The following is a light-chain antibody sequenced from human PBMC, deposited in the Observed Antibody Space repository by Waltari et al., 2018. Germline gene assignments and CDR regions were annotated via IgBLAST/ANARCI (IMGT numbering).Light chain of an antibody. V-gene: IGLV2-14*01. CDR2: EVS. J-gene: IGLJ1*01. CDR3: SSYTSSSTQV. Sequence: QSALTQPASVSGSPGQSITISCTGTSSDVGGYNYVSWYQQPPGKAPKPMIYEVSKRPAGVSNRFSGSTSGNPAALTISGLQAEDEADYYCSSYTSSSTQVFGTGTKVTVL. CDR1: SSDVGGYNY.